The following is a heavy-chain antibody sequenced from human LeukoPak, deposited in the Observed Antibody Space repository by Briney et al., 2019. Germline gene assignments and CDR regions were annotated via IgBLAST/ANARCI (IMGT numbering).Heavy chain of an antibody. V-gene: IGHV4-39*07. Sequence: ASETLSLTCTVSGDSITSGSYDWGWLRQTPGKGLEWIGNIYSDGDTSFNPSLKSRITMSVDTSKNQFSLKLNSVTAADTAVYFCARDSGFWLYWGQGTLVSVSS. D-gene: IGHD3-22*01. CDR2: IYSDGDT. J-gene: IGHJ4*02. CDR1: GDSITSGSYD. CDR3: ARDSGFWLY.